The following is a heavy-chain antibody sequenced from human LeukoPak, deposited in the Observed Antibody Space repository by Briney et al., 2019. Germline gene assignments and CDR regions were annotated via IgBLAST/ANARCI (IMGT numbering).Heavy chain of an antibody. D-gene: IGHD2-2*01. CDR3: ARGHCSSTSCYLAVRSDNYYYGMDV. CDR1: GFIFSNVW. V-gene: IGHV3-30-3*01. J-gene: IGHJ6*02. Sequence: PGGSLRLSCAASGFIFSNVWMSWVRQAPGKGLEWVAVISYDGSNKYYADSVKGRFTISRDNSKNTLYLQMNSLRAEDTAVYYCARGHCSSTSCYLAVRSDNYYYGMDVWGQGTTVTVSS. CDR2: ISYDGSNK.